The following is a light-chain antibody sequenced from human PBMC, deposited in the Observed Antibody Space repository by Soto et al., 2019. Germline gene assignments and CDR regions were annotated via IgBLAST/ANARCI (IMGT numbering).Light chain of an antibody. CDR2: HAS. Sequence: EIVMTQSPATLSVSPGERATLSCRASQSVSNNLAWYQQKPGKAPRLLIYHASTTATGIAARFSGSGSGTEYTLTISSLQSEDFADYYGQQYNKWPLTFGGGTKVEIK. CDR1: QSVSNN. J-gene: IGKJ4*01. V-gene: IGKV3-15*01. CDR3: QQYNKWPLT.